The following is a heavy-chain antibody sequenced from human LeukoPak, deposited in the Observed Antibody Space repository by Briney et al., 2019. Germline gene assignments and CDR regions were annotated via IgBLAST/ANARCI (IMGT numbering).Heavy chain of an antibody. V-gene: IGHV5-51*01. CDR3: VRDRNGRYAFDI. CDR2: IFPGDSDT. J-gene: IGHJ3*02. Sequence: RGESLKISCEASDDTFNNYWIAWVRQVPGKGLEWVGIIFPGDSDTRYSPSLQGHVTISADKSVSTAYLQWGSLKASDSAMYYCVRDRNGRYAFDIWGLGTRVTVSS. CDR1: DDTFNNYW. D-gene: IGHD1-14*01.